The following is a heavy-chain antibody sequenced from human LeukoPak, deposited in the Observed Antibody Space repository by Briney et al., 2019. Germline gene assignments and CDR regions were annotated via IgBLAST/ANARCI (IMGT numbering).Heavy chain of an antibody. V-gene: IGHV3-30-3*01. J-gene: IGHJ4*02. D-gene: IGHD7-27*01. CDR2: ISYDGSNK. CDR1: GFTFSSYA. Sequence: PGGSLRLSCAASGFTFSSYAMHWVRQAPGKGLEWVAVISYDGSNKYYADSVKGRFTISRDNSKNTLYLQVNSLRAEDTAVYYCARDLNWGDYFDYWGQGTLVTVSS. CDR3: ARDLNWGDYFDY.